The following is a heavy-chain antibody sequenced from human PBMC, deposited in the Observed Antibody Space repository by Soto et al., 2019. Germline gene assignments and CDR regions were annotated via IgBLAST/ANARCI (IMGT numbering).Heavy chain of an antibody. CDR1: GYTFFTYD. V-gene: IGHV1-18*01. Sequence: QVHLVQSGVEVKTPGASVKVSCQASGYTFFTYDISWVRQAPGQGLEWMGWISTYSGDTKYAQKFQGRVTMTTDTSTSTAYLELRSLRSDDTAVDYCARYHGPTTSENWLDPWGQGTMVTVSS. J-gene: IGHJ5*01. D-gene: IGHD1-1*01. CDR3: ARYHGPTTSENWLDP. CDR2: ISTYSGDT.